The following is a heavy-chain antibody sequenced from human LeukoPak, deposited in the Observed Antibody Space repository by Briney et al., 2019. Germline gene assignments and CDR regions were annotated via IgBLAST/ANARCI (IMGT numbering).Heavy chain of an antibody. J-gene: IGHJ3*02. CDR3: ARTTTVAADAFDI. CDR1: GFSFSSFS. V-gene: IGHV3-21*01. Sequence: PGGSLRLSCAASGFSFSSFSMNWVRQAPGKGLEWVSYISGGSSFTYYVDSVKGRFTISRDNAKNSLYLQMNSLRAEDTAVYYCARTTTVAADAFDIWGQGTMVTVSS. CDR2: ISGGSSFT. D-gene: IGHD4-23*01.